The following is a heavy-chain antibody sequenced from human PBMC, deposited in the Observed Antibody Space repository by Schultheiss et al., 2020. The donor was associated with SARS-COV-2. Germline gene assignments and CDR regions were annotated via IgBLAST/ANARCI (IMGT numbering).Heavy chain of an antibody. V-gene: IGHV3-11*04. Sequence: LSLTCAVYGGSFSGYYWSWIRQPPGKGLEWVSYISSSGSTIYYADSVKGRFTISRDNSKNSLYLQMNSLRDEDTAVYYCARTSNYDPPFDYWGQGTLVTVSS. J-gene: IGHJ4*02. CDR1: GGSFSGYY. CDR3: ARTSNYDPPFDY. D-gene: IGHD4-11*01. CDR2: ISSSGSTI.